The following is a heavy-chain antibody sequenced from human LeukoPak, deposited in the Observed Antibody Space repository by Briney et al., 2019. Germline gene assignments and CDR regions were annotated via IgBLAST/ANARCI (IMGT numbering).Heavy chain of an antibody. CDR1: GFTFSDYY. V-gene: IGHV3-11*01. CDR2: ISSSGSTI. CDR3: AKELYYDSSGYYLGFDY. J-gene: IGHJ4*02. Sequence: GGSLRLSCAASGFTFSDYYVSWIRQAPGKGLEWVSYISSSGSTIYYADSVKGRFTISRDNAKNSLYLQTNSLRAEDTAVYYCAKELYYDSSGYYLGFDYWGQGTLVTVSS. D-gene: IGHD3-22*01.